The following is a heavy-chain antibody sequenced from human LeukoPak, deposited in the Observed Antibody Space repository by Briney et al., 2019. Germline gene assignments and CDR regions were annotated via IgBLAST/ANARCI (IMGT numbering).Heavy chain of an antibody. J-gene: IGHJ4*02. CDR3: ARLGYCSSTSCHRASDY. V-gene: IGHV3-30*04. CDR1: GFTFSSYA. Sequence: PGGSLRLSCAASGFTFSSYAMHWVRQAPGKGLEWVAVISYDGSNKYYADSVKGRFTISRDNSKNTLYLQMNSLRAEDTAVYYCARLGYCSSTSCHRASDYWGQGTLVTVSS. CDR2: ISYDGSNK. D-gene: IGHD2-2*01.